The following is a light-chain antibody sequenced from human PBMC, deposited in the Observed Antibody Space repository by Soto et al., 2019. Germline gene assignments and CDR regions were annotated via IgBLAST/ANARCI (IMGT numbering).Light chain of an antibody. J-gene: IGLJ1*01. CDR1: SSNIGAGYD. V-gene: IGLV1-40*01. Sequence: QSVLTQPPSVSGAPGQRVTISCTGSSSNIGAGYDEHWYQQLPGTAPKLLIYGNSNRPSGVPDRFSGSKSGTSASLAITGLQAEDEADYYCQSYDSSLSGHYVFGTGTKVTVL. CDR2: GNS. CDR3: QSYDSSLSGHYV.